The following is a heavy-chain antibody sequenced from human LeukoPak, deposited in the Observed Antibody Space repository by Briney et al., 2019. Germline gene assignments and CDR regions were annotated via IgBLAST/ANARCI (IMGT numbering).Heavy chain of an antibody. D-gene: IGHD2/OR15-2a*01. V-gene: IGHV3-11*01. J-gene: IGHJ3*01. Sequence: GGSLRLSCTASGFTFSDHYMTWIRQAPGKRLEWVSYISDDSSILYYADSVKGRFTVSRDNARNSLYLQMNGLRVDDTAVYYCARDQYGSPLWGQGTMVTVSS. CDR2: ISDDSSIL. CDR3: ARDQYGSPL. CDR1: GFTFSDHY.